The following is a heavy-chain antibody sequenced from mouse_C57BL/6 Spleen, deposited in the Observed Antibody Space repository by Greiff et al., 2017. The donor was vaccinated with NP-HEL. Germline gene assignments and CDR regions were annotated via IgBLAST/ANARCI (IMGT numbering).Heavy chain of an antibody. CDR3: ASYYGSSSYYAMDY. V-gene: IGHV1-78*01. CDR1: GYTFTDHT. D-gene: IGHD1-1*01. CDR2: IYPRDGST. Sequence: VKVVESDAELVKPGASVKISCKVSGYTFTDHTIHWMKQRPEQGLEWIGYIYPRDGSTKYNEKFKGKATLTADKSSSTAYMQLNSLTSEDSAVYFCASYYGSSSYYAMDYWGQGTSVTVSS. J-gene: IGHJ4*01.